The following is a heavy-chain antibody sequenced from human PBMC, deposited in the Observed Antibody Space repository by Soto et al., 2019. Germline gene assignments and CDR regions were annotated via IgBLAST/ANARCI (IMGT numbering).Heavy chain of an antibody. CDR3: ARGVGSGSYYNQYHWFDP. Sequence: QVQLVQSGGEVKKPGASVKVSCKASGYTFTNYGISWVRQAPGQGLEWMGWINVYNGNTKYAQKVQCRVTMTTDTSTSTAYMDLRSLRSDDTAVYYCARGVGSGSYYNQYHWFDPWGQGTLVTVSS. CDR1: GYTFTNYG. D-gene: IGHD3-10*01. J-gene: IGHJ5*02. V-gene: IGHV1-18*01. CDR2: INVYNGNT.